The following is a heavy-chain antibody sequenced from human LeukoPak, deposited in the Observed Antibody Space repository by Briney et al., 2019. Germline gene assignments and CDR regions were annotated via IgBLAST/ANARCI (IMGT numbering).Heavy chain of an antibody. J-gene: IGHJ3*02. CDR1: GGSISSYY. CDR3: ASGNYYDSSGSDAFDI. Sequence: PSETLSLTCTVSGGSISSYYWSWIRQPPGKGLEWIGYIYYSGSTNYNPSLKSRVTISVDTSKNQFSLKLSSVTAADTAVYYCASGNYYDSSGSDAFDIWGQGTMVTVSS. D-gene: IGHD3-22*01. V-gene: IGHV4-59*01. CDR2: IYYSGST.